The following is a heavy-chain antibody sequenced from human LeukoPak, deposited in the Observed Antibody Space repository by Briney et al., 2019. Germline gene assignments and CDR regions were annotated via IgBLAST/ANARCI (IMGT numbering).Heavy chain of an antibody. CDR1: GFTFSSYG. CDR3: ARDEGYYDSSGYYYDPGPLDY. J-gene: IGHJ4*02. D-gene: IGHD3-22*01. CDR2: IWNDGSNK. Sequence: GGSLRLSCAASGFTFSSYGMHWVRQAPGKGLEWVAVIWNDGSNKYYADSVKGRFTISRDNSKNTLYLQMNRLRAEDTAVYYCARDEGYYDSSGYYYDPGPLDYWGQGTLVTVSS. V-gene: IGHV3-33*01.